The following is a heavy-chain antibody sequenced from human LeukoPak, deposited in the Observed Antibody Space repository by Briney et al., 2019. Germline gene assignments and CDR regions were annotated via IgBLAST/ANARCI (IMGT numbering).Heavy chain of an antibody. J-gene: IGHJ4*02. V-gene: IGHV3-49*04. CDR2: IRSKANGEAT. D-gene: IGHD3-10*01. Sequence: GGSLRLSCTTSGFTYGDYGMSWVSEAPGKGLEWVGFIRSKANGEATEYAASVKGRFTISRDDSKSIAYLQISSPKTEDTAVYYCTNRVPDYSSSAGSYSYYFDDWGQGTLVTVSS. CDR3: TNRVPDYSSSAGSYSYYFDD. CDR1: GFTYGDYG.